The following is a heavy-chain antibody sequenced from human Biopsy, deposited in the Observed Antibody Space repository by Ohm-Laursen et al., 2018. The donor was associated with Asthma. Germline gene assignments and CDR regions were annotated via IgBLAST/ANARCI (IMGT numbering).Heavy chain of an antibody. CDR3: ARGVDRVTGLLDHFDS. J-gene: IGHJ4*02. Sequence: PSQTLSLTCTVSGGSINHFYWSWIRQPPGKGLESIGHVYSSGSTNYNPSLKSRVTISIDASKNQFSLKLTSVTAADTAVYYCARGVDRVTGLLDHFDSWGKGTLVTVSS. CDR2: VYSSGST. D-gene: IGHD2-21*02. CDR1: GGSINHFY. V-gene: IGHV4-59*01.